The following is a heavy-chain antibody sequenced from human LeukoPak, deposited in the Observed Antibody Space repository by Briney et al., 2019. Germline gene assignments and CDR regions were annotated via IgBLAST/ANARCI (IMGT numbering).Heavy chain of an antibody. Sequence: ASVKVSCKASVYTFTVYYMHWVRQAPGQGLEWMGWINPNSGGTNYAQKFQGRVTMTRDTSISTAYMERSRLRSDDTAVYYCAREIVAPKGDYWGQGTLVTVSS. CDR3: AREIVAPKGDY. D-gene: IGHD5-12*01. V-gene: IGHV1-2*02. J-gene: IGHJ4*02. CDR2: INPNSGGT. CDR1: VYTFTVYY.